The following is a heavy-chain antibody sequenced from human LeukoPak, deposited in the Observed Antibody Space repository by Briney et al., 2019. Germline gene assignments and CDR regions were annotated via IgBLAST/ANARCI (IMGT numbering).Heavy chain of an antibody. V-gene: IGHV4-39*01. J-gene: IGHJ3*02. CDR3: ARRYCGGDCYLENGAFDI. D-gene: IGHD2-21*01. Sequence: SETLSLTCTVSGDSISSSSYYWGWIRQPPGKGLEWIGNIYYSGGTYYNPSLRSRVTMSVDTSKNQFSLKLSSVTAADTAVYYCARRYCGGDCYLENGAFDIWGQGTMVTVSS. CDR1: GDSISSSSYY. CDR2: IYYSGGT.